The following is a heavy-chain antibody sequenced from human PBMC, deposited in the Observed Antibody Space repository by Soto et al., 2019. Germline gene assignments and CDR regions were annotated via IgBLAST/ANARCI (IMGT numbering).Heavy chain of an antibody. D-gene: IGHD4-17*01. V-gene: IGHV1-3*01. CDR2: INAGNGNT. CDR3: ARHYGGSTDY. Sequence: QVQLVQSGAEVKKPGASVKVSCKASGYTFTSYAMHWVRQAPGQRLEWMGWINAGNGNTKYSQKFQGRVTITRDTSASTAYMELSSLRSEDTAVYYSARHYGGSTDYWGQGPLVTVSS. J-gene: IGHJ4*02. CDR1: GYTFTSYA.